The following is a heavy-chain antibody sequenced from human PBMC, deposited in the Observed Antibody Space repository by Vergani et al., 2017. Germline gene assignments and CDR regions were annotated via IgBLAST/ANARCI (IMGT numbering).Heavy chain of an antibody. J-gene: IGHJ6*02. CDR1: GYTFTSYG. CDR2: ISAYNGNT. D-gene: IGHD2-15*01. CDR3: ARDQVVAATLYYYYYGMDV. Sequence: QVQLVQSGAEVKKPGASVKVSCKASGYTFTSYGISWVRQAPGQGLEWMGWISAYNGNTNYAQMLQGRVTVTTDTSTSTAYMELRSLRSDDTAVYYCARDQVVAATLYYYYYGMDVWGQGTTVTVSS. V-gene: IGHV1-18*01.